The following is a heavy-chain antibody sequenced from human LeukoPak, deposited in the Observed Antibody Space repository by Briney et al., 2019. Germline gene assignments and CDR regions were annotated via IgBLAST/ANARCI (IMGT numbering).Heavy chain of an antibody. CDR3: AKDRSSQAFDY. V-gene: IGHV3-30*18. Sequence: GGSLRLSCAASGFTFSSYGMHWVRQAPGKGLEWVAVISYDGSNKYYADSVKGRFTISRDNSKNTLYLQMNSLRAEDTAVYYCAKDRSSQAFDYWGQGTLVTVSS. J-gene: IGHJ4*02. CDR2: ISYDGSNK. D-gene: IGHD6-6*01. CDR1: GFTFSSYG.